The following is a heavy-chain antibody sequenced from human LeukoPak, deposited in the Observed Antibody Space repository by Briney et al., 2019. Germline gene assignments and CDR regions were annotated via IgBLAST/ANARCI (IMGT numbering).Heavy chain of an antibody. Sequence: PSETLSLTCTVSGGSISSGDYYWSWIRQPPGKGLEWIGYIYYSGSTYYNPSLKSRVTISVDTSKNQFSLKLSSVTAADTAVYYCARGLYYDSSGYYGDYFDYWGQGTVVTVSS. CDR2: IYYSGST. D-gene: IGHD3-22*01. CDR1: GGSISSGDYY. J-gene: IGHJ4*02. V-gene: IGHV4-30-4*01. CDR3: ARGLYYDSSGYYGDYFDY.